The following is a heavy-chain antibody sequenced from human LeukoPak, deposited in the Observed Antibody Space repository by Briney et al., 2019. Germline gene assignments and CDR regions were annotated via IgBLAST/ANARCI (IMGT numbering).Heavy chain of an antibody. D-gene: IGHD3-3*01. V-gene: IGHV4-34*01. Sequence: GSLRLSCAASGFTFSSYAMSWVRQPPGKGLEWIGEINHTGRTNYKPSLKSRVTISVDSSRNQFSLKLSSVTAADTAVYYCARGGLWSGYYAWGQGTLVTVSS. CDR1: GFTFSSYA. J-gene: IGHJ5*02. CDR2: INHTGRT. CDR3: ARGGLWSGYYA.